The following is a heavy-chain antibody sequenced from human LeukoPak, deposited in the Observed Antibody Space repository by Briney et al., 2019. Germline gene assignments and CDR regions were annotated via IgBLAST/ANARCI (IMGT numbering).Heavy chain of an antibody. CDR1: GGSISSGSYY. CDR3: ARYYYGMDV. CDR2: IYTSGST. Sequence: PSQTLSLTCTVSGGSISSGSYYWSWLRQPAGKGLEWIGRIYTSGSTSYNPSLKSRVTISVDTSKNQFSLKLSSVTAADTAVYYCARYYYGMDVWGQGTTVTV. V-gene: IGHV4-61*02. J-gene: IGHJ6*02.